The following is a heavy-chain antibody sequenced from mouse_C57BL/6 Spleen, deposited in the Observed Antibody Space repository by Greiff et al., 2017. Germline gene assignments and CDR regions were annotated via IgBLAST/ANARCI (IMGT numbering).Heavy chain of an antibody. CDR3: ARGEGGYFDF. V-gene: IGHV1-82*01. CDR2: IYPGDGDT. CDR1: GYAFSSSW. J-gene: IGHJ1*03. Sequence: VQLQQSGPELVKPGASVKISCKASGYAFSSSWMNWVKQRPGKGLEWIGRIYPGDGDTNYNGKFKGKATLTADKSSSTAYMQLSSLTSEDSAVYFCARGEGGYFDFWGTGTTVTVSS.